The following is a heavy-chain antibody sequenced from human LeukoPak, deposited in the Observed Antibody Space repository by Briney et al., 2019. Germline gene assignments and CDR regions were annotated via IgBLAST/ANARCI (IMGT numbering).Heavy chain of an antibody. CDR1: GYSISSGYY. V-gene: IGHV4-38-2*01. J-gene: IGHJ4*02. CDR2: IYHSGST. CDR3: ARRQTLTTVTTNLYYFDY. Sequence: SETLSLTCAVTGYSISSGYYWGWIRQPPGKGLEWIGSIYHSGSTYYNPSLKSRVTISVDTSKNQFSLKLSSVTAADTAVHYCARRQTLTTVTTNLYYFDYWGQGTLVTVSS. D-gene: IGHD4-11*01.